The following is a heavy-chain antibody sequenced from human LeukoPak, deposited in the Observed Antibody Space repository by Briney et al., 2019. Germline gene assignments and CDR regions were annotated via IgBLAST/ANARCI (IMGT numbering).Heavy chain of an antibody. D-gene: IGHD6-19*01. CDR3: ARVGSGWYLVY. V-gene: IGHV1-2*02. CDR2: INPNSGAT. CDR1: GYTFTGQY. Sequence: SVNVSCKASGYTFTGQYLHWGRQAPGQGLEWMGWINPNSGATTYAQTFQGRVTMTRDTSISTVYMDLSSLTSDDTAVYYCARVGSGWYLVYWGQGTLVTVSS. J-gene: IGHJ4*02.